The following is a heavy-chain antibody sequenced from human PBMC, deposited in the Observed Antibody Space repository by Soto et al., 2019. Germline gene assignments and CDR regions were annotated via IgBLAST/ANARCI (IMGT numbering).Heavy chain of an antibody. J-gene: IGHJ5*02. V-gene: IGHV4-4*07. D-gene: IGHD6-13*01. CDR2: IHSSGST. CDR3: ARDQGVAAAGITWFDT. Sequence: SETLSLTCTVSGASMNSYHWSWIRQPAGKGLEWIGHIHSSGSTNYNPSLKSRVTMSVDTSKNQFSLRLMSLTAADTAVYYCARDQGVAAAGITWFDTWGQGSLVTVSS. CDR1: GASMNSYH.